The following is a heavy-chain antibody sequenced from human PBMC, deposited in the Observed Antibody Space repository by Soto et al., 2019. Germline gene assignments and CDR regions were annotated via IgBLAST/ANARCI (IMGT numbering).Heavy chain of an antibody. CDR1: GGSISSGGYY. V-gene: IGHV4-31*03. Sequence: PSETLSLTCTVSGGSISSGGYYWTWIRQHPVRGLEWIGYIYNSGNSFYHPSLKSRLTISLGTSKNQFSLKLSSVTAADTAVYYCASTHIVVVTDAFDIWGQGTMVTVSS. CDR3: ASTHIVVVTDAFDI. D-gene: IGHD2-21*02. J-gene: IGHJ3*02. CDR2: IYNSGNS.